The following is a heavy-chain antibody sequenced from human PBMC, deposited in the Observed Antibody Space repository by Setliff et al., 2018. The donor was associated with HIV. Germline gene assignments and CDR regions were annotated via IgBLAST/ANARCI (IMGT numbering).Heavy chain of an antibody. J-gene: IGHJ6*03. CDR3: ARDGDSGYDGSLYYYYFYMDV. Sequence: SVKVSCKSSGDTFTGYTINWVRQAPGQGLEWMGGIIPVFDTPNYAQKFQGRATITADKSTNTAYMELSSLRSEDTAVYYCARDGDSGYDGSLYYYYFYMDVWGKGTTVTVSS. CDR1: GDTFTGYT. V-gene: IGHV1-69*06. D-gene: IGHD5-12*01. CDR2: IIPVFDTP.